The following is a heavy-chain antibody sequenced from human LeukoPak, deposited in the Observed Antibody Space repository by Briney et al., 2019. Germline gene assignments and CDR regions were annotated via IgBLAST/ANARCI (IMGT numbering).Heavy chain of an antibody. CDR3: ARGYDSSGYYYPSPLQH. Sequence: PSQTLSLTCTVSGGSISSGGYYWSWIRQHPGQGLEWIGYIYYSGSTYYNPSLKSRVTISVDTSKNQFSLKLSSVTAADTAVYYCARGYDSSGYYYPSPLQHWGQGTLVTVSS. CDR1: GGSISSGGYY. J-gene: IGHJ1*01. CDR2: IYYSGST. V-gene: IGHV4-31*03. D-gene: IGHD3-22*01.